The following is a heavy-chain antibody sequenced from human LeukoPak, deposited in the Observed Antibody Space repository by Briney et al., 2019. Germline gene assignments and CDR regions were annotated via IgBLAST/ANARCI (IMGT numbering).Heavy chain of an antibody. J-gene: IGHJ4*02. CDR2: ISYDGSNK. CDR3: AREAGIVAGPVDY. D-gene: IGHD6-13*01. V-gene: IGHV3-30-3*01. Sequence: GGSLRLSCAASGFTFSSYAMHWVRQAPGKGLEWVAVISYDGSNKYYADSVKGRFTISRDNSKNTLYLQMNSLRAEDTAVYYCAREAGIVAGPVDYWGQGTLVTVSS. CDR1: GFTFSSYA.